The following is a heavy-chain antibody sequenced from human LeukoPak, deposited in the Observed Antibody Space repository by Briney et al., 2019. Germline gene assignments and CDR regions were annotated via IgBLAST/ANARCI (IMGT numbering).Heavy chain of an antibody. J-gene: IGHJ5*02. CDR3: ARDARRGWFDP. CDR1: GGSISSYY. D-gene: IGHD3-10*01. CDR2: MYYSGST. V-gene: IGHV4-59*01. Sequence: PSETLSLTCTVSGGSISSYYWSWIRQPPGKGLEWIGYMYYSGSTNYNPSLKSRVTISVDTSKNQFSLKLSSVTAADTAVYYCARDARRGWFDPWGQGPLVTVSS.